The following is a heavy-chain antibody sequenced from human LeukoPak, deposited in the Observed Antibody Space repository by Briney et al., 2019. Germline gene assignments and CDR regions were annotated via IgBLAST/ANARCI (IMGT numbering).Heavy chain of an antibody. Sequence: GASVKVSCKASGYTFTSYYMHWVRQAPGQGLEWMGIINPSGGSTSYAQEFQGRVTMTRDTSTSTVYMELSSLRSEDTAVYYCAASLLGTKAFDYWGQGTLVTVSS. CDR3: AASLLGTKAFDY. J-gene: IGHJ4*02. D-gene: IGHD1-14*01. CDR2: INPSGGST. V-gene: IGHV1-46*01. CDR1: GYTFTSYY.